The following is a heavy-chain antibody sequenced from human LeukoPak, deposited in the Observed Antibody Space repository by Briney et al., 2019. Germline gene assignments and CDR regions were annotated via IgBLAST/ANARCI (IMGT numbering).Heavy chain of an antibody. CDR2: ISGSGGST. V-gene: IGHV3-23*01. D-gene: IGHD3-22*01. CDR3: AKDQSAFTTTIIVILENWFDP. Sequence: PGGSLRLSCAASGFTFSSYAMSWVRQAPGKGLEWVSAISGSGGSTYYADSVKGRFTISRDNSKNTLYLQMNSLRAEDTAVYYCAKDQSAFTTTIIVILENWFDPWGQGTLVTVSS. J-gene: IGHJ5*02. CDR1: GFTFSSYA.